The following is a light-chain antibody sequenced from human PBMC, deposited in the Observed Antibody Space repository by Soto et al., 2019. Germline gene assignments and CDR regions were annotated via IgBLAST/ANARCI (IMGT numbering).Light chain of an antibody. V-gene: IGKV1-5*01. CDR3: QQYNSYSP. CDR2: DAS. J-gene: IGKJ1*01. CDR1: QSISRY. Sequence: DIQMAQSPCSRSASAGGGGTITCLADQSISRYLNWYQQKPGKAPKLLIYDASSLESGVPSRFSGSGSGTEFTLTISSLQPDDFATYYCQQYNSYSPFGQGTKVDIK.